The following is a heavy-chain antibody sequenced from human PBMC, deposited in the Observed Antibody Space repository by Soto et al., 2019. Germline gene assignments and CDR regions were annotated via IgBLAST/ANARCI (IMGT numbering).Heavy chain of an antibody. Sequence: SETLSLTCSVSGDSISNLDYFWAWIRQPPGQALEYIGYIYKSATTYYNPSFESRVAISVDTSKSQFYLNVTSVTAADTAVYFCARGRYCLSGRCFPNWFDSWGQGALVTVSS. CDR3: ARGRYCLSGRCFPNWFDS. D-gene: IGHD2-15*01. V-gene: IGHV4-30-4*01. CDR2: IYKSATT. J-gene: IGHJ5*01. CDR1: GDSISNLDYF.